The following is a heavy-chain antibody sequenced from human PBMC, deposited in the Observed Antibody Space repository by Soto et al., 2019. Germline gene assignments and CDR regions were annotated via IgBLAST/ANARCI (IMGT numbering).Heavy chain of an antibody. V-gene: IGHV4-39*07. Sequence: SETLSLTCTVSGGAISSSSYYWGWIRQPPGKGLEWIGSIYHSGSTYPKPSLKSRVTISLDGAKNQFCLKMTSGTAADTGLYYCAATPYYYYGLDVSGQGTTVTVSS. D-gene: IGHD3-10*01. CDR1: GGAISSSSYY. J-gene: IGHJ6*02. CDR3: AATPYYYYGLDV. CDR2: IYHSGST.